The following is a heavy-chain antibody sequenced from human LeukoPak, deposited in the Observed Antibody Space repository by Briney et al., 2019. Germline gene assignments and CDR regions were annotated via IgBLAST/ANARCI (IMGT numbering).Heavy chain of an antibody. V-gene: IGHV3-64*01. J-gene: IGHJ6*02. CDR2: ISSNGGST. D-gene: IGHD6-6*01. Sequence: GGSLRLSCAASGFTFSSYAMHWVRQAPGKGLEYVSAISSNGGSTYYANSVKGRFTISRDNSKNTLYLQMGSLRAEDMAVYYCARDKRIYSSSQANYYYGMDVWGQGTTVTVSS. CDR1: GFTFSSYA. CDR3: ARDKRIYSSSQANYYYGMDV.